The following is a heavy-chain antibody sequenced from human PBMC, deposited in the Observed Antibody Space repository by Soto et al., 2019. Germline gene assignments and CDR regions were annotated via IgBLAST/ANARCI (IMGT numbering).Heavy chain of an antibody. V-gene: IGHV3-15*01. CDR3: TTGLGQQELAFDY. J-gene: IGHJ4*02. Sequence: EVQLVESGGGLVKPGGSLRLSCTASGFTFNNAWLSWVRQAPGKGLEWVGRIKSKTDGGTKDYAAPVKGRFTISRDDSENMLYLQMNSLKTEDTAVYYCTTGLGQQELAFDYWGQGTLLTVSS. CDR1: GFTFNNAW. CDR2: IKSKTDGGTK. D-gene: IGHD6-13*01.